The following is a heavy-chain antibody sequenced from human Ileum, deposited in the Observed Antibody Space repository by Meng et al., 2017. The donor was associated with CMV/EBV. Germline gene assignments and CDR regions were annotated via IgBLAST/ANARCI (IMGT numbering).Heavy chain of an antibody. V-gene: IGHV3-66*01. J-gene: IGHJ4*02. CDR2: IYAGGST. CDR3: ASPQLGVTKESDY. Sequence: EVQLVDVGGGLFQPGGSLRLYCAVSGFTFSSYWMHWVRQVPGKGLVWVSEIYAGGSTNYADSVKGRFIISRDNSKNTLYLQMNSLRADDTAVYYCASPQLGVTKESDYWGQGTLVTVSS. D-gene: IGHD7-27*01. CDR1: GFTFSSYW.